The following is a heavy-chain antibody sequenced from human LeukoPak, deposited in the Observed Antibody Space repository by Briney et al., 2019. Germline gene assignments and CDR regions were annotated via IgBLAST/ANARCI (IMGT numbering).Heavy chain of an antibody. CDR2: ISGSGGST. D-gene: IGHD4-11*01. CDR3: AKARNSDYRFGFDI. Sequence: PGGSLRLSCAASGFTFSSYGMHWVRQAPGKGLEWVSGISGSGGSTYYADSVKGRFTFFGDNSRNTLYLQMSSLRAEDTAVYYCAKARNSDYRFGFDIWGQGTMVTVSS. V-gene: IGHV3-23*01. J-gene: IGHJ3*02. CDR1: GFTFSSYG.